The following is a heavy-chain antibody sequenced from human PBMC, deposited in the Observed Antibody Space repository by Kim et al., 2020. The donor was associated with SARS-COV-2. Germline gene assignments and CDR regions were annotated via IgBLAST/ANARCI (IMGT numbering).Heavy chain of an antibody. J-gene: IGHJ4*02. CDR3: AKGPTRSSPYYFDY. Sequence: GGSLRLSCAASVFTFSTYAMTRVRQAPGKGLEWVSTITDSGRTTYYADSVKGRFTISRDNSENTLFLQMSSLRAEDTALYYCAKGPTRSSPYYFDYWGQGTLVTVSS. V-gene: IGHV3-23*01. D-gene: IGHD6-13*01. CDR2: ITDSGRTT. CDR1: VFTFSTYA.